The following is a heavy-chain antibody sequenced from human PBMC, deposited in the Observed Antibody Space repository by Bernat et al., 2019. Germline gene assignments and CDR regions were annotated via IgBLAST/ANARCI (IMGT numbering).Heavy chain of an antibody. Sequence: QLQLQESGPGLVKPSETLSLTCTVSVGSISSSSYYWGWIRQPPGKGLEWIGSIYYSGSTYYNPSLKSRVTISVDTSKNQFSLKLSSVTAADTAVYYCARPWNYYDSSGFQKGYDAFDIWGQGTMVTVSS. CDR1: VGSISSSSYY. V-gene: IGHV4-39*01. D-gene: IGHD3-22*01. CDR3: ARPWNYYDSSGFQKGYDAFDI. CDR2: IYYSGST. J-gene: IGHJ3*02.